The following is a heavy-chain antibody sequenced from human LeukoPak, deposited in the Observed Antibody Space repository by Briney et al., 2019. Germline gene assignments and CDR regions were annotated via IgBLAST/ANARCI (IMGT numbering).Heavy chain of an antibody. CDR1: GGSFSGYY. V-gene: IGHV4-34*01. CDR3: AKDIIVVVVAATDAFDI. J-gene: IGHJ3*02. CDR2: INHSGST. Sequence: SETLSLTCAVYGGSFSGYYWSWIRQPPGKGLEWIGEINHSGSTNYNPSLKSRVTISVDTSKNQFSLKLSSVTAADTAVYYCAKDIIVVVVAATDAFDIWGQGTMVTVSS. D-gene: IGHD2-15*01.